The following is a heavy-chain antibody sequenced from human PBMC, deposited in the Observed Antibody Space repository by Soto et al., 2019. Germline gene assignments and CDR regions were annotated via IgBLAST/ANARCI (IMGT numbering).Heavy chain of an antibody. D-gene: IGHD1-20*01. CDR3: AKPKMALGMWDV. J-gene: IGHJ6*02. CDR1: EFTFSSYW. V-gene: IGHV3-74*01. CDR2: INSDGSST. Sequence: GGSLRLSCAASEFTFSSYWMHWVRQAPGKGLVWVSRINSDGSSTSYADSVKGRFTISRDNAKNTLYLQMNSLRAEDTAVYYCAKPKMALGMWDVWGQGTTVTVSS.